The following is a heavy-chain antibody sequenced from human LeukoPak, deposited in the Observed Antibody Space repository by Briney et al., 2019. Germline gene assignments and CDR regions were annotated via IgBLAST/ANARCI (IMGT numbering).Heavy chain of an antibody. CDR1: GYSISSGYY. CDR2: IYHSGST. J-gene: IGHJ5*02. CDR3: AREMASWYYDSSGSKFDP. D-gene: IGHD3-22*01. V-gene: IGHV4-38-2*02. Sequence: SETLSLTCTVSGYSISSGYYWGWIRQPPGKGLEWIGSIYHSGSTYYNPSLKSRVTISVDTSKNQFSLRLSSVTAADTAVYYCAREMASWYYDSSGSKFDPWGQGTLVTVSS.